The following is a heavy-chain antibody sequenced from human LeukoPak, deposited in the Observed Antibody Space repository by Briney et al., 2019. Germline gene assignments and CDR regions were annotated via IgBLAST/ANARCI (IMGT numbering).Heavy chain of an antibody. CDR2: INPSGGST. J-gene: IGHJ1*01. V-gene: IGHV1-46*01. D-gene: IGHD3-10*01. Sequence: ASVEVSCKASGYXFTSYYMHWVRQAPGQGLEWMGIINPSGGSTSYAQKFQGRVTMTRDTSTSTLYMELSSLRSEDTAVYFCARGAMVRGVITGYFQHWGQGTLVIVSS. CDR1: GYXFTSYY. CDR3: ARGAMVRGVITGYFQH.